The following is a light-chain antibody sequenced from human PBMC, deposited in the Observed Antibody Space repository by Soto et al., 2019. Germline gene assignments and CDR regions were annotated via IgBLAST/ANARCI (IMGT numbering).Light chain of an antibody. Sequence: QSALTQPASVSGSPGQTIIISCTGTSSDIGGSNSVSWYQQHPDRAPKLILFDVSHRPSKIPDRFSGSQSGTTAFLTISCLQAVDEADYYCSSSSTSGTLVVFGGGTKLTVL. CDR2: DVS. J-gene: IGLJ3*02. CDR1: SSDIGGSNS. V-gene: IGLV2-14*01. CDR3: SSSSTSGTLVV.